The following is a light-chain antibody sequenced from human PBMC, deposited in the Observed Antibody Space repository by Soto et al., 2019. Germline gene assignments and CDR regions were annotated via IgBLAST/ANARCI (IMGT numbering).Light chain of an antibody. CDR2: SDT. Sequence: QSVLTQPPSASGTPGRRITISCSGNSSNIGSATVNWYQQVPGTAPKLLIYSDTLRPSGVPDRFSASKSGTSASLVISGLQSEDEADYYCATWDDSLHRVVFGGGTKLTVL. CDR1: SSNIGSAT. V-gene: IGLV1-44*01. CDR3: ATWDDSLHRVV. J-gene: IGLJ3*02.